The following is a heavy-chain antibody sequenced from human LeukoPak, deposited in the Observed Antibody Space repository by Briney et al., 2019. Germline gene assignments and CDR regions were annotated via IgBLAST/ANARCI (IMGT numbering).Heavy chain of an antibody. CDR3: ARKYYYDSSGYLRPDYYYYYGMDV. D-gene: IGHD3-22*01. CDR1: GGTFSSYA. Sequence: SVKVSCKASGGTFSSYAISWVRQAPGQGLEWMGGIIPIFGTANYAQKFQGRVTITADESTSTAYMELSSLRSEDTAVYYCARKYYYDSSGYLRPDYYYYYGMDVWGQGTTVTVSS. V-gene: IGHV1-69*13. J-gene: IGHJ6*02. CDR2: IIPIFGTA.